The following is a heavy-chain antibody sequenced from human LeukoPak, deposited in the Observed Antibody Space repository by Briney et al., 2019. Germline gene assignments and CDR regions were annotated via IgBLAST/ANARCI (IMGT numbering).Heavy chain of an antibody. CDR2: ISAYNGNT. V-gene: IGHV1-18*01. CDR3: ARARLSSGYYYDSSGYTVDY. CDR1: GYTFTSYG. D-gene: IGHD3-22*01. Sequence: ASVKVSCKASGYTFTSYGISWVRQAPGQGLEWMGWISAYNGNTNYAQKLQGRVTMTADTSTSTAYMELRSLRSDDTAVYYCARARLSSGYYYDSSGYTVDYWGQGTLVTVSS. J-gene: IGHJ4*02.